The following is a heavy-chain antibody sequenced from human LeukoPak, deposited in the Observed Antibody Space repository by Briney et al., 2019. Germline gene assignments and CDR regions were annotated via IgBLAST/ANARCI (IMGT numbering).Heavy chain of an antibody. D-gene: IGHD4-17*01. CDR2: FYTSGSN. J-gene: IGHJ3*02. CDR3: ARGGYGDYGDAFDI. Sequence: PSETLSLTCTVSGGSISSYFWSWIRQPAGKGLEWIGRFYTSGSNKYNPSLKSRVTMSADTSKNQCSLGLSSVTAADTAVYFCARGGYGDYGDAFDIWGQGTMVTVSS. CDR1: GGSISSYF. V-gene: IGHV4-4*07.